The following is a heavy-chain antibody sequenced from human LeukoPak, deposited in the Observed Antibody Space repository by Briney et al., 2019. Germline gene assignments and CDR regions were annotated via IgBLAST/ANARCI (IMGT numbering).Heavy chain of an antibody. Sequence: GGSLRLSCAGSGFTFSDYYMSWIRQAPGKGLEWVSYISSSDSTIKYTDSVKGQFTISRDNAKNSLFLQMHSLRADDTAVYYCARADCSSTSCYELDYWGQGTLVTVSS. J-gene: IGHJ4*02. CDR3: ARADCSSTSCYELDY. CDR1: GFTFSDYY. D-gene: IGHD2-2*01. V-gene: IGHV3-11*04. CDR2: ISSSDSTI.